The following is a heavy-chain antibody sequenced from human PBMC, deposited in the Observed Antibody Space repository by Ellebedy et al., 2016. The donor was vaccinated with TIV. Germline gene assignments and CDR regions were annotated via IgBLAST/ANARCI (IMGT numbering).Heavy chain of an antibody. Sequence: GESLKISCAASGLTFSSHAMSWVRQAPGKGLEWVSSITEIGGNTYYADSVKGRFTVSRDNSKNVMFLQMNSLRADDTAEYFCAREVLGGRGDMDFWGQGTTVIVSS. CDR3: AREVLGGRGDMDF. V-gene: IGHV3-23*01. CDR1: GLTFSSHA. CDR2: ITEIGGNT. D-gene: IGHD3-16*01. J-gene: IGHJ6*02.